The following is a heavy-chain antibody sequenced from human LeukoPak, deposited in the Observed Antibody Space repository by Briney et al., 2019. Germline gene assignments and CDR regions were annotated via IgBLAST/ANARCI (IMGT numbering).Heavy chain of an antibody. V-gene: IGHV3-30*03. CDR2: ISYDGSNE. Sequence: GGSLRLSCAASGFTFSNYGMHWVRQAPGKGLEWVAVISYDGSNEYYADSVKGRFTISRDNAKNSLYLQMNSLRAEDTAVYYCARGKVWFDPWGQGTLVTVSS. CDR1: GFTFSNYG. J-gene: IGHJ5*02. CDR3: ARGKVWFDP.